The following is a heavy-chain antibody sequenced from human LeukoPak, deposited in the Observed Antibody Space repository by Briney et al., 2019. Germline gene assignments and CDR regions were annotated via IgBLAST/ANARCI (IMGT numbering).Heavy chain of an antibody. V-gene: IGHV3-74*01. J-gene: IGHJ4*02. CDR1: GFTFSSYW. CDR3: ARVATYYDSSGYPDY. CDR2: INSDGSST. Sequence: GGSLRLSCAASGFTFSSYWMHWVRQAPGKGLVWVSRINSDGSSTSYADSVKGRFTISRDNAKNTLYLQMNSLRAEDTAVYYCARVATYYDSSGYPDYWGQGTLVTVSS. D-gene: IGHD3-22*01.